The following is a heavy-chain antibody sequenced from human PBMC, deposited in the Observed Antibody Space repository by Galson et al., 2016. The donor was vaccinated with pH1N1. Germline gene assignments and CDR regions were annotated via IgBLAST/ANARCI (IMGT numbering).Heavy chain of an antibody. CDR3: ASAGYRSGWYGIGAFDV. CDR1: GGSISSYY. CDR2: LYNSGGT. Sequence: ETLSLTCTVSGGSISSYYWSWIRRPPGKGLEWIGYLYNSGGTNYNPSLMSRVTISEDTSRNQFSLKLRSVTAADTAVYYCASAGYRSGWYGIGAFDVWGQGTKVTVSS. D-gene: IGHD6-13*01. V-gene: IGHV4-59*01. J-gene: IGHJ3*01.